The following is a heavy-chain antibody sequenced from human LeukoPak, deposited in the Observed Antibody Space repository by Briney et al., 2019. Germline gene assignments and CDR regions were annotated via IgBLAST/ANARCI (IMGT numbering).Heavy chain of an antibody. CDR2: SSSSSYI. CDR3: ARDGAVTNGRYFDY. Sequence: GSLRLSCAASGFTFSSYEMNWVRQAPGKGLEWVSSSSSSSYIYYGDSVKGRFTISRDNAKNSLYLQMNSLRAEDTAVYYCARDGAVTNGRYFDYWGQGTLVTVSS. V-gene: IGHV3-21*01. J-gene: IGHJ4*02. CDR1: GFTFSSYE. D-gene: IGHD4-17*01.